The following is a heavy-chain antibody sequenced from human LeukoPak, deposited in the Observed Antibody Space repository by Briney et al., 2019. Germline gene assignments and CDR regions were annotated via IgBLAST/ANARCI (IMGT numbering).Heavy chain of an antibody. D-gene: IGHD6-19*01. V-gene: IGHV4-59*01. Sequence: PETLSLTCTIFGGSTNSNYRTWIRPPHGTGLKWIAYIYYNGNTSYTPSFKTRVTIPTKTSKNQFSLILSSVTAADTAVYYCANRRAVAGIGYYFDYWGQGTLVTVSS. CDR3: ANRRAVAGIGYYFDY. J-gene: IGHJ4*02. CDR2: IYYNGNT. CDR1: GGSTNSNY.